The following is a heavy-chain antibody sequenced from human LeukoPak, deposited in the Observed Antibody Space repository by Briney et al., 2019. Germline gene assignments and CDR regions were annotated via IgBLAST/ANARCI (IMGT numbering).Heavy chain of an antibody. CDR3: AREGPATAIPEGGPLLFDP. CDR1: GFTFSSYA. Sequence: GRSLRLSCAASGFTFSSYATHWVRQAPGKGLEWVAVISYDGSNKYYADSVKGRFTISRDNSKNTLYLQMNSLRAEDTAVYYCAREGPATAIPEGGPLLFDPWGQGTLVTVSS. CDR2: ISYDGSNK. D-gene: IGHD2-2*02. V-gene: IGHV3-30*01. J-gene: IGHJ5*02.